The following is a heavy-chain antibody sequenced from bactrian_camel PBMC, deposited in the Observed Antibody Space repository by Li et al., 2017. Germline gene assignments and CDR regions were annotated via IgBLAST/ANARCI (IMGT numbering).Heavy chain of an antibody. CDR3: AARESLFGVLMSASDYTY. CDR2: IDGYGRT. CDR1: GYSVSYKW. V-gene: IGHV3S1*01. J-gene: IGHJ4*01. Sequence: VQLVESGGGSVQAGGSLRLSCAVSGYSVSYKWVAWFRQAPGKERERVARIDGYGRTDYADFVKGRFTISKDNAKNTLYLQMNSLNSEDTAVYYCAARESLFGVLMSASDYTYWGVGTQVTVS. D-gene: IGHD2*01.